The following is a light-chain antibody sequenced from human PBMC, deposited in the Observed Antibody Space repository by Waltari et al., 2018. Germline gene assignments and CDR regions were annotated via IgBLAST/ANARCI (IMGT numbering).Light chain of an antibody. CDR1: RGLVHSNGNTY. Sequence: DIVMTQTPLSLPVTLGQPASISCRSSRGLVHSNGNTYLSWLQQRPGQPPRLLIYKVSNRVPGVPDRFSGSGAGTEFTLKISRVEAEDGGTYYCMQAKEFPRALGRGTKVEIK. CDR2: KVS. CDR3: MQAKEFPRA. V-gene: IGKV2-24*01. J-gene: IGKJ1*01.